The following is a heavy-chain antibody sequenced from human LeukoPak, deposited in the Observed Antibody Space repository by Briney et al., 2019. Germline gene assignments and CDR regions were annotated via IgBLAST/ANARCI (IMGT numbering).Heavy chain of an antibody. CDR2: ISGDGGST. J-gene: IGHJ4*02. CDR1: GFTFDDYA. CDR3: VRGHVPGSTRHWDF. V-gene: IGHV3-43*02. Sequence: PGGSLRLSCAASGFTFDDYAMHWVRQAPGKGLEWVSLISGDGGSTYYADSVKGRFTISRDNSKNSLYLQMNSLRVEDTAVYFCVRGHVPGSTRHWDFWGQGTLVTVSS. D-gene: IGHD3-10*01.